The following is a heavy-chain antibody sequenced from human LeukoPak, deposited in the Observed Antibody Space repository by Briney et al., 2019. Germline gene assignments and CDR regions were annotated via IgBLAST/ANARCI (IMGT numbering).Heavy chain of an antibody. D-gene: IGHD5-12*01. CDR3: ARDLKLGYAYYFDY. CDR2: INSERSST. Sequence: PGGPLRRSCATSEFTFSSYAMSWVRQAPGKGLEWVSRINSERSSTSYADSVKGRFTISRGNDKNTLYLKMNSLRAEDTAVYYCARDLKLGYAYYFDYWGQGTLVSVCS. CDR1: EFTFSSYA. V-gene: IGHV3-74*01. J-gene: IGHJ4*02.